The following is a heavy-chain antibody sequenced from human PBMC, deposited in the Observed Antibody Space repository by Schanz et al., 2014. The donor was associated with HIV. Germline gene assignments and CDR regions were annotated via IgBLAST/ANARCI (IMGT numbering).Heavy chain of an antibody. V-gene: IGHV4-59*01. CDR3: ARVRSGSTAGYFDL. D-gene: IGHD1-26*01. Sequence: QVQLQESGPGLVKPSETLSLTCTVSGGSISGYYWSWIRQPQGKGLEWIGNIYNSGSSNYNNNPSLKRRVTISVGTSKNPFTLKLSSVTAADTAVYYCARVRSGSTAGYFDLWGRGTRVTVSS. J-gene: IGHJ2*01. CDR1: GGSISGYY. CDR2: IYNSGSS.